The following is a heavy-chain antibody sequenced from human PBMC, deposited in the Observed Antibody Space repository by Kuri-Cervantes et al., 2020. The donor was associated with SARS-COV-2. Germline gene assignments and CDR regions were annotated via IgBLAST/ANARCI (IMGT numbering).Heavy chain of an antibody. V-gene: IGHV4-61*02. CDR3: ARVTTIFRDAFDI. Sequence: SETLSLTCTVSGGSISSSSYYWSWIRQPAGKGLEWIGRIYTSGSTNYNPSLKSRVTMSVDTSKNQFSLKLSSVTAADTAVYYCARVTTIFRDAFDIWGQGTMVTVSS. CDR1: GGSISSSSYY. CDR2: IYTSGST. D-gene: IGHD3-3*01. J-gene: IGHJ3*02.